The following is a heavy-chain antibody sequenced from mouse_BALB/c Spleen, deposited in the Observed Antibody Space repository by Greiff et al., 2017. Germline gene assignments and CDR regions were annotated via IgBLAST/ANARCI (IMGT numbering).Heavy chain of an antibody. V-gene: IGHV14-3*02. J-gene: IGHJ1*01. CDR1: GFNIKDTY. CDR2: IDPANGNT. CDR3: ATGYFDV. Sequence: EVQGVESGAELVKPGASVKLSCTASGFNIKDTYMHWVKQRPEQGLEWIGRIDPANGNTKYDPKFQGKATITADTSSNTAYLQLSSLTSEDTAVYYCATGYFDVWGAGTTVTVSS.